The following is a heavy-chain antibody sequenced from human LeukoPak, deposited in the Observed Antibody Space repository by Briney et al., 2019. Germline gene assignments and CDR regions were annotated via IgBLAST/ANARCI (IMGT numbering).Heavy chain of an antibody. V-gene: IGHV3-21*06. CDR1: GFTFSSYS. J-gene: IGHJ4*02. Sequence: GGSLRLSCAASGFTFSSYSMNWVRQAPGKGLEWVSFISSSSIHINYADSVKGRFTTSRDNAKNSLYLQMNSLRAEDTAVYYCARDRNDMRYCSSSSCSFDSWGQGTLVTVSS. CDR2: ISSSSIHI. D-gene: IGHD2-2*01. CDR3: ARDRNDMRYCSSSSCSFDS.